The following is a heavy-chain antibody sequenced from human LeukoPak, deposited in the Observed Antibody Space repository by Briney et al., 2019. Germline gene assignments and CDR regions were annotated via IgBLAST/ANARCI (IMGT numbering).Heavy chain of an antibody. CDR2: ISSSGSTI. CDR1: GFTFSSYE. Sequence: GGSLRLSCAASGFTFSSYEMNWVRQAPGKGLEWVSYISSSGSTIYYADSVKGRFTISRDNAKNSLYLQMNSLRAEDTAVYYCARDSSGWPFDYWGQGTLVTASS. V-gene: IGHV3-48*03. J-gene: IGHJ4*02. CDR3: ARDSSGWPFDY. D-gene: IGHD6-19*01.